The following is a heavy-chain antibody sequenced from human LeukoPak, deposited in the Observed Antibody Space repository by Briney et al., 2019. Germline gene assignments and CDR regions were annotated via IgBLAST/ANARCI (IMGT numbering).Heavy chain of an antibody. CDR3: ARRRRGGYGDNWFYP. V-gene: IGHV4-34*01. CDR2: INHSGTT. CDR1: GGSFSAFY. Sequence: SETLSLTCAVDGGSFSAFYWIWIRPPPGKGLEWIGEINHSGTTTYNPSLKSRVSISVDTSKNQFSLRLRSVTAADTAVYYCARRRRGGYGDNWFYPWGQGTLVTVSS. D-gene: IGHD5-12*01. J-gene: IGHJ5*02.